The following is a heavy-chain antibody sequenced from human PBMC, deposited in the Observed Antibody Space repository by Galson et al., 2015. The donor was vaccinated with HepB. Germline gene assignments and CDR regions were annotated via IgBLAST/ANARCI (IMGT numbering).Heavy chain of an antibody. CDR1: GYTFTSYY. V-gene: IGHV1-46*04. Sequence: SVKVSCKASGYTFTSYYMHWVRQAPGQGLEWMGIINPSGGSTSYAQKLQGRVTMTRDTSTSTVYMELSSLRSEDTAVYYCARDQGMYYYDSSGYFDPFDYWGQGTLVTVSS. D-gene: IGHD3-22*01. CDR2: INPSGGST. J-gene: IGHJ4*02. CDR3: ARDQGMYYYDSSGYFDPFDY.